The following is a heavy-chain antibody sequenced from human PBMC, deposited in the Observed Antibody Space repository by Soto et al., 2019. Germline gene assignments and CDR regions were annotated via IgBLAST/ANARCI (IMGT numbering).Heavy chain of an antibody. D-gene: IGHD2-2*01. CDR1: GFTFSSYS. CDR3: ARDRLAYQLRNYYYYGMDV. J-gene: IGHJ6*02. CDR2: ISSSSSYI. Sequence: PGGSLRLSCAASGFTFSSYSMNWVRQAPGKGLEWVSSISSSSSYIYYADSVKGRFTISRDNAKNSLYLQMNSLRAEDTAVYYCARDRLAYQLRNYYYYGMDVWGQGTLVTVSS. V-gene: IGHV3-21*01.